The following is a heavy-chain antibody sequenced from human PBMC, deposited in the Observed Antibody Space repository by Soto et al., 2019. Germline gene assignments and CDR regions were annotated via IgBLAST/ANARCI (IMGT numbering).Heavy chain of an antibody. D-gene: IGHD6-19*01. Sequence: SVKVSCKASGGTFSSYAISWVRQAPGQGLEWMGGIIPIFGTANYAQKFQGRVTITADKSTSTAYMELSSLRSEDTAVYYCARDQAVAGTGYFDYWGQGTLVTVSS. CDR2: IIPIFGTA. CDR1: GGTFSSYA. CDR3: ARDQAVAGTGYFDY. V-gene: IGHV1-69*06. J-gene: IGHJ4*02.